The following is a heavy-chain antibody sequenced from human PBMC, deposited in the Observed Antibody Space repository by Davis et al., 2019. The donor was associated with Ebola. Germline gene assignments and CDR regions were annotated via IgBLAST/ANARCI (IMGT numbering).Heavy chain of an antibody. CDR3: ARGRRDSSGYYWGY. D-gene: IGHD3-22*01. CDR1: GGTSSSNA. V-gene: IGHV1-69*13. J-gene: IGHJ4*02. Sequence: AASVKVSCKASGGTSSSNAISWVRQAPGQGLEWMGGINPIFGTANHAQKCQGRVTITADESTSTAYMELSSLRSEETAVYYCARGRRDSSGYYWGYWGQGTLVTVSS. CDR2: INPIFGTA.